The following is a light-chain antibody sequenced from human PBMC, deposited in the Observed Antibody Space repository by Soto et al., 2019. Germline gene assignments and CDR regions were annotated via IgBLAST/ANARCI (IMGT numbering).Light chain of an antibody. CDR2: ASS. J-gene: IGKJ1*01. CDR3: QQTYSNLWT. CDR1: QTISRY. Sequence: DIQLTQSPASLSASVGDGVTMTCLASQTISRYLNWYQQKPGTAPKLLIYASSTLQSGVPARFSGRGSGTDFTLTISSLQPEDFAHYYCQQTYSNLWTFGQGTKVDIK. V-gene: IGKV1-39*01.